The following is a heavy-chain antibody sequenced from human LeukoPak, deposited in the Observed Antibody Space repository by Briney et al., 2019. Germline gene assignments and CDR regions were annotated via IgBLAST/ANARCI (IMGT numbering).Heavy chain of an antibody. J-gene: IGHJ5*02. CDR3: ARLEEGITMVRENDNWFDP. CDR1: GGSISSYY. CDR2: IYYSGST. Sequence: SETLSLTCTVSGGSISSYYWSWIRQPPGKGLEWIGYIYYSGSTNYYPSLKSRVTISVDTSKNQFSLKLSSVTAADTAVYYCARLEEGITMVRENDNWFDPWGQGTLVTVSS. V-gene: IGHV4-59*08. D-gene: IGHD3-10*01.